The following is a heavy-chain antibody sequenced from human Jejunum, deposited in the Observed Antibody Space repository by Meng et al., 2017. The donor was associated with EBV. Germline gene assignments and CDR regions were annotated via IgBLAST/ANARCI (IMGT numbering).Heavy chain of an antibody. Sequence: QITLKESGPTLVKPTQTLTLTCTFSGFSFSTSGVSVGWIRQPPGKALEWLALIYWDDDKRYSPSLKSRLTITKDTSKTQVVLTMTNIDPVDTATYYCAHRPSTPLSATFDYWGQGTLVTVSS. CDR1: GFSFSTSGVS. CDR2: IYWDDDK. V-gene: IGHV2-5*02. D-gene: IGHD2-15*01. CDR3: AHRPSTPLSATFDY. J-gene: IGHJ4*02.